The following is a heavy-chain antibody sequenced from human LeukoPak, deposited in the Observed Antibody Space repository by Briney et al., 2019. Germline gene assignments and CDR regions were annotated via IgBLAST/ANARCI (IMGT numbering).Heavy chain of an antibody. CDR3: ARAPHPYCSGGNCIYFDY. CDR1: GFTFSSYG. CDR2: ISSSSSYI. V-gene: IGHV3-21*01. Sequence: GSLRLSFAASGFTFSSYGMNWVRQAPGKGLEWVSSISSSSSYIYYTDSVKGRFTLSRDNAKKSLYLQMNSLRAEDTAVYYCARAPHPYCSGGNCIYFDYWGQGTLVTVSS. D-gene: IGHD2-15*01. J-gene: IGHJ4*02.